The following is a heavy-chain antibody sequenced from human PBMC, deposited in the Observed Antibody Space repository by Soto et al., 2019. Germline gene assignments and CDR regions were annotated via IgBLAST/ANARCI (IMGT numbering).Heavy chain of an antibody. CDR3: AKGSFWSGFHYFDY. V-gene: IGHV3-23*01. J-gene: IGHJ4*02. CDR1: GFTFSSYA. D-gene: IGHD3-3*01. Sequence: LRLSCTASGFTFSSYAISWVRQAPGKGLEWVSSISGSVDITYYADSVTGRFTISRDNSKNTVILQMNSLRVEDTAVYHCAKGSFWSGFHYFDYWGQGSLVTVSS. CDR2: ISGSVDIT.